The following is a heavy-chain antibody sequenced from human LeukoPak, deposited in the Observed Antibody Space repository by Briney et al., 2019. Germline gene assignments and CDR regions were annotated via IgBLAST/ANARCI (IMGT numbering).Heavy chain of an antibody. D-gene: IGHD3-22*01. V-gene: IGHV1-18*01. CDR1: GYTFTCYG. CDR2: ISAYNGNT. CDR3: ARAVIVGYDSSGYRQYYFDY. J-gene: IGHJ4*02. Sequence: ASVKVSCKASGYTFTCYGISWVRQAPGQGLEWMGWISAYNGNTNYAQKLQGRVTMTTDTSTSTAYMELRSLRSDDTAVYYCARAVIVGYDSSGYRQYYFDYWGQGTLVTVSS.